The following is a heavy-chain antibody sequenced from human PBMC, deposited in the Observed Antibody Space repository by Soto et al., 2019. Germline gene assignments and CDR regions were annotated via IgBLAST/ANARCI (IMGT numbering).Heavy chain of an antibody. J-gene: IGHJ4*02. V-gene: IGHV3-20*04. CDR2: INWDGGNT. Sequence: TGGSLRLSCAASGFTFDDYGMSWVRQAPGKGLEWVSGINWDGGNTGYADSVKGRFTISRDNSKNSLYLQMNSLRAEDTALYYLARLYSSGWYGAGRYWGQGTLVTSP. D-gene: IGHD6-19*01. CDR1: GFTFDDYG. CDR3: ARLYSSGWYGAGRY.